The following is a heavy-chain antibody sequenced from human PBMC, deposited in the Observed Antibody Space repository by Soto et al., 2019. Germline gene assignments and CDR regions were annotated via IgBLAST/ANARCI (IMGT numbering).Heavy chain of an antibody. V-gene: IGHV3-30-3*01. CDR1: GFTFSSYA. Sequence: GGSLRLSCAASGFTFSSYAMHWVRQAPGKGLEWVAVISYDGSNKYYADSVKGRFTISRDNSKNTLYLQMNSLRAEDTAVYHCEGGHAADYWGQGTLVTVSS. CDR3: EGGHAADY. J-gene: IGHJ4*02. CDR2: ISYDGSNK. D-gene: IGHD6-13*01.